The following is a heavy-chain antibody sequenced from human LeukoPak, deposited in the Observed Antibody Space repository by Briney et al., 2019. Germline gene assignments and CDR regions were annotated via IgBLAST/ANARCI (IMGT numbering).Heavy chain of an antibody. V-gene: IGHV4-59*01. J-gene: IGHJ6*02. CDR2: IYYSGST. CDR1: GGSISSYY. CDR3: ARGRKYYYYGMGV. Sequence: SETLSLTCTVSGGSISSYYWSWIRQPPGKGLEWIGYIYYSGSTNYNPSLKSRVTISVDTSKNQFSLKLSSVTAADTAVYYCARGRKYYYYGMGVWGQGTTVTVSS.